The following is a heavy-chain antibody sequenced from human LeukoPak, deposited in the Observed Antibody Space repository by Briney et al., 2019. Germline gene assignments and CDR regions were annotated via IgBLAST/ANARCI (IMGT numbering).Heavy chain of an antibody. Sequence: GGSLRLSCAASGFTFSSYAMHWVRQAPGKGLEWVAVISYDGSNKYYADSVKGRFTISRDNSKNTLYLQMNSLRAEDTAVYYCARGSEGGNDYYYYYMDVWGKGTTVTISS. V-gene: IGHV3-30*14. CDR1: GFTFSSYA. D-gene: IGHD1-26*01. CDR2: ISYDGSNK. J-gene: IGHJ6*03. CDR3: ARGSEGGNDYYYYYMDV.